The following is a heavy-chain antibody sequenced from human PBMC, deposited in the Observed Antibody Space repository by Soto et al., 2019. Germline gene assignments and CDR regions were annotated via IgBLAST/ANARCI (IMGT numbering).Heavy chain of an antibody. D-gene: IGHD3-9*01. CDR2: IIPIFGTA. Sequence: QVQLVQSGAEVKKPGSSVKVSCKASGGTFSSYAISWVRQAPGKGLEGRGGIIPIFGTANYAQKFQGGVTITADESTSTAYMELSSLRSEDTAVDYCARTRYFGWFKGRFDPWGQGTLVTVSS. CDR1: GGTFSSYA. CDR3: ARTRYFGWFKGRFDP. J-gene: IGHJ5*02. V-gene: IGHV1-69*12.